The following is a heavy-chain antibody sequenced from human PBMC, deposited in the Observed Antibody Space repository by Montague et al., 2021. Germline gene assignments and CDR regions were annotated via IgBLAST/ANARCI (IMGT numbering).Heavy chain of an antibody. CDR1: GDSMNTYK. CDR2: IYSSGNT. CDR3: AREWSVFDF. Sequence: SETLSLTCTVSGDSMNTYKWNWIRQPPGKGLEWIGYIYSSGNTNYNPSLKSRVTISVDTSRNQFSLEVSSVNAAVTAMYYCAREWSVFDFWGHGTMVTVAS. V-gene: IGHV4-59*01. J-gene: IGHJ3*01. D-gene: IGHD1-26*01.